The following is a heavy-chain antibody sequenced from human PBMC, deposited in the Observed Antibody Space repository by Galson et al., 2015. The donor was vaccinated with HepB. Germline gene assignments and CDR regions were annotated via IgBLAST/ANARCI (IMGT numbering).Heavy chain of an antibody. CDR1: GFTFSSYG. V-gene: IGHV3-33*01. Sequence: SLRLSCAASGFTFSSYGMHWVRQAPGKGLEWVAVIWYDGSNKYYADSVKGRFTISRDNSKNTLYLQMNSLRAEDTAVYYCAREGNGDPYYYYMDVWGKGTTVTVSS. CDR2: IWYDGSNK. D-gene: IGHD4-17*01. CDR3: AREGNGDPYYYYMDV. J-gene: IGHJ6*03.